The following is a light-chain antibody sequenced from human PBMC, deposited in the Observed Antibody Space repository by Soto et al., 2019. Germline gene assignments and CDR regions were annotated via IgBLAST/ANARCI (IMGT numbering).Light chain of an antibody. V-gene: IGKV1-33*01. CDR1: QSISSW. CDR2: DAS. CDR3: QQYDNLPRT. J-gene: IGKJ5*01. Sequence: EIQMTQSPSTLSASIGNRFTITCRASQSISSWLAWYQQKPGKVPKLLIYDASNLETGVPSRFSGSGSGTDFTFTISSLQPEDIATYYCQQYDNLPRTFGKGTRLEIK.